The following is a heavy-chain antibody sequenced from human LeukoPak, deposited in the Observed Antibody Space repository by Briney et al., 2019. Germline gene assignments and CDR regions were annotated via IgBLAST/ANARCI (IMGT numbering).Heavy chain of an antibody. Sequence: SVKVSCKASGGTFSSYAISWVRQAPGQGLEWTGGIIPILGTANYAQKFQGRVTITADESTSTAYMELSSLRSEDTAVYYCARGGPYGDYLDAFDIWGQGTMVTVSS. CDR1: GGTFSSYA. CDR3: ARGGPYGDYLDAFDI. D-gene: IGHD4-17*01. J-gene: IGHJ3*02. V-gene: IGHV1-69*13. CDR2: IIPILGTA.